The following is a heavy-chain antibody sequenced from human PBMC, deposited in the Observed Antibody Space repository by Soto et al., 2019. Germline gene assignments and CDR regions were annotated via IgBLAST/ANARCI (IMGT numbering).Heavy chain of an antibody. CDR2: IIPIFGTA. V-gene: IGHV1-69*05. CDR3: ARVPQYSHDSWLDP. CDR1: GGTFSNYA. J-gene: IGHJ5*02. Sequence: QVQLVQSGAEVKKPGSSVKVSCTASGGTFSNYAITWMRQAPGQGLEWMGGIIPIFGTANYAQKFQGRVTITTDQSMSKVYMELSSLRSEDTAIYYCARVPQYSHDSWLDPWGKGTLVTVSS. D-gene: IGHD5-18*01.